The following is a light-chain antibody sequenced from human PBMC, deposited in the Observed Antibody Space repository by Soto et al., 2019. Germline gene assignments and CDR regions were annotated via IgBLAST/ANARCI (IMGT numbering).Light chain of an antibody. CDR1: SSDIGGYNY. CDR3: HSFTTTGAFVL. V-gene: IGLV2-14*03. CDR2: DVS. J-gene: IGLJ2*01. Sequence: QSALTQPASVSGSPGQSITISCTGSSSDIGGYNYVSWYQQHPGKAPKLIIYDVSNRPSGVSNRCSGSKSGNSATLTISGLQAEDEAHYYCHSFTTTGAFVLFGGGTQLTVL.